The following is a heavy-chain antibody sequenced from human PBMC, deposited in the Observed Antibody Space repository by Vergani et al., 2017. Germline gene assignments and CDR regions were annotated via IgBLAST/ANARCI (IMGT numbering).Heavy chain of an antibody. CDR1: GFSFRNAW. CDR2: IKSTFDRGTT. D-gene: IGHD2-21*01. Sequence: EVQLVESGGTLVRPGGSLRLSCVASGFSFRNAWMNWVRRTPGKGLEWVGRIKSTFDRGTTDYAAAVKGRFTISRDDSKNTQFLQMNGLKTEDIGVYYCTTDPRYCGDGSCYWLRDHHYYGMDVWGKGTTVTVSS. J-gene: IGHJ6*04. CDR3: TTDPRYCGDGSCYWLRDHHYYGMDV. V-gene: IGHV3-15*02.